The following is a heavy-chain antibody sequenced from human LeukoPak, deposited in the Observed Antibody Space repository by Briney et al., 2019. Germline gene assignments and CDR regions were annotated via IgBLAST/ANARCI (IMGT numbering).Heavy chain of an antibody. D-gene: IGHD2-2*01. CDR2: IYYSGST. Sequence: PSETLSLTCTVSGVSISSYFWSWIRQPPGKGLEWIGSIYYSGSTYYNPSLKSRVTISVDTSKNQFSLKLSSVTAADTAVYYCASRDGLLGYCSSTSCYGYWGQGTLVTVSS. V-gene: IGHV4-59*12. CDR3: ASRDGLLGYCSSTSCYGY. CDR1: GVSISSYF. J-gene: IGHJ4*02.